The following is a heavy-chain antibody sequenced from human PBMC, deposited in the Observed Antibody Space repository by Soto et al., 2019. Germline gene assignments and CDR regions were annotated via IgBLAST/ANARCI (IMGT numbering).Heavy chain of an antibody. CDR2: IYYSGST. CDR3: ARDGYGDYRYYGMDV. CDR1: GGSISSGDYY. V-gene: IGHV4-30-4*01. D-gene: IGHD4-17*01. Sequence: QVQLQESGPGLVKPSQTLSLTCTVSGGSISSGDYYWSWIRQPPGKGLEWIGYIYYSGSTYYNPSLKSRVTITVDTSKNQFSLKLSSVTAADTAVYYCARDGYGDYRYYGMDVWGQGTTVTVSS. J-gene: IGHJ6*02.